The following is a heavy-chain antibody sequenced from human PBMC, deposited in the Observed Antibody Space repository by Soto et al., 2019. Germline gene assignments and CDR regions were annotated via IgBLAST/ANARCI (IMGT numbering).Heavy chain of an antibody. J-gene: IGHJ6*02. CDR3: AKDYPIAAAGIFPPGMDV. V-gene: IGHV3-23*01. Sequence: GGSLRLSCAASGFTFSSYAMSWVRQAPGKGLEWVSAISGSGGSTNYADSVKGRFTISRDNSKNTLYLQMNSLRAEDTAVYYCAKDYPIAAAGIFPPGMDVWGQGTTVTVSS. CDR1: GFTFSSYA. CDR2: ISGSGGST. D-gene: IGHD6-13*01.